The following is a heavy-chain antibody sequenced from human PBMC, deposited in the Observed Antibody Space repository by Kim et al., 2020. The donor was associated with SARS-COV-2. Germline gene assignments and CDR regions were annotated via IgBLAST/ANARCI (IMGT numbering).Heavy chain of an antibody. Sequence: GGSLRLSCAASGFSFSNYGIHWVRQAPGKGLEWVAVISYDGSNKYYADSVTGRFTISRDNSKNTLYLQMNSLRVEDTAVYYCASPHNGSYYGYFDYWGQGTLVTVSS. CDR1: GFSFSNYG. V-gene: IGHV3-30*03. D-gene: IGHD1-26*01. CDR3: ASPHNGSYYGYFDY. J-gene: IGHJ4*02. CDR2: ISYDGSNK.